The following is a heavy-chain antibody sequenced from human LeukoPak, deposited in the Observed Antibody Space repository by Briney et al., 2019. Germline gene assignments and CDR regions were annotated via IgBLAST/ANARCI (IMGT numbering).Heavy chain of an antibody. J-gene: IGHJ5*02. D-gene: IGHD1-26*01. CDR2: ISSSGSTI. Sequence: GGSLRLSCAASGFTFTGYEMNWVRQAPGKGLEWGSYISSSGSTIYYEDFVKGRFTISRDNAKNSLYLQMNRLRADDTAVYYCARDTHSGSYYRVGLTWGQGTLVTVRS. CDR3: ARDTHSGSYYRVGLT. V-gene: IGHV3-48*03. CDR1: GFTFTGYE.